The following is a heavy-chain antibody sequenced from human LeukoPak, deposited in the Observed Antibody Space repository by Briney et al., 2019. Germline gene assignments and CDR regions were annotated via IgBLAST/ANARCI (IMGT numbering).Heavy chain of an antibody. D-gene: IGHD4-23*01. CDR2: MNPNSGNT. CDR3: ACHTVVTAYDAFDI. Sequence: ASAKVPCKASGYTFTSYDINWVRQATGQGLEWMGWMNPNSGNTGYAQKFQGRVTITRNTSISTAYMELSSLRSEDTAVYYCACHTVVTAYDAFDIWGQGTMVTVSS. V-gene: IGHV1-8*03. CDR1: GYTFTSYD. J-gene: IGHJ3*02.